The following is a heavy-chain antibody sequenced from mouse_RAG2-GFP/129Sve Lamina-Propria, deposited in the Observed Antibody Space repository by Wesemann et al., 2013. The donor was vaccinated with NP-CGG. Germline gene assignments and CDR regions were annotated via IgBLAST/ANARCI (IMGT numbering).Heavy chain of an antibody. CDR3: ARWGYYGNYGFAY. CDR2: INPYNDGT. D-gene: IGHD2-1*01. Sequence: EVQLQQSGPELVKPGASVKMSCKASGYTFTSYVMHWVKQKPGQGLEWIGYINPYNDGTKYNEKFKGKATLTSDKSSSTAYMELSSLTSEDSAVYYCARWGYYGNYGFAYWGQGTLVTVSA. J-gene: IGHJ3*01. V-gene: IGHV1-14*01. CDR1: GYTFTSYV.